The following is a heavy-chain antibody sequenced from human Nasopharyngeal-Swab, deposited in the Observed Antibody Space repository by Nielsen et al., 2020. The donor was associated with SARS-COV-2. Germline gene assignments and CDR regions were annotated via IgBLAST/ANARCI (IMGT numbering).Heavy chain of an antibody. J-gene: IGHJ4*02. CDR3: ARDEITMIAAFDY. CDR2: INSDGSST. Sequence: WIRQPPGKGLVWVSRINSDGSSTSYADSVKGRFTISRDSAKNTLYLQMNSLRAEDTAVYYCARDEITMIAAFDYRGQGTLVTVSS. D-gene: IGHD3-22*01. V-gene: IGHV3-74*01.